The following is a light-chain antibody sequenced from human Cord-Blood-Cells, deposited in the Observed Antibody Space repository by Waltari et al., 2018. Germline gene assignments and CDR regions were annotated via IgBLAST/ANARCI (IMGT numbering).Light chain of an antibody. Sequence: ELVLTQSPGTLSLSPGERAIISCRASQSVSSSYLAWYQQKPGQAPRLLIYGASSRATGIPDRFSGSGSGTDFTLTISRLEPEDFAVYYCQQYGSSPMYTFGQGTKLEIK. J-gene: IGKJ2*01. V-gene: IGKV3-20*01. CDR1: QSVSSSY. CDR2: GAS. CDR3: QQYGSSPMYT.